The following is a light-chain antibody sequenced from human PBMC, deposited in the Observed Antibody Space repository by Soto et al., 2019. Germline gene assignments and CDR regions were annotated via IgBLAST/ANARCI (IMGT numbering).Light chain of an antibody. CDR1: QSINYF. CDR2: DAS. CDR3: QQRSSWPWT. V-gene: IGKV3-11*01. Sequence: EIVLTQSPATLSLSPGERATLSCRASQSINYFLAWYQQKPGQAPRLLIYDASKRATGIPARFSGSGSGTDFTLTISSLEPEDIAVYYCQQRSSWPWTFGQGTKVDIK. J-gene: IGKJ1*01.